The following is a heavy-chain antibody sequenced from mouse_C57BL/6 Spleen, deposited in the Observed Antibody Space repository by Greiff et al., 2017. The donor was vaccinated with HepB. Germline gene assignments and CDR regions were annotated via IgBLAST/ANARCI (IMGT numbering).Heavy chain of an antibody. V-gene: IGHV1-55*01. Sequence: VQLQQPGAELVKPGASVKMSCKASGYTFTSYWITWVKQRPGQGLEWIGDIYPGSGSTNYNEKFKSKATLTVDTSSSTAYMQLSSLTSEDSAVYYCARDILTRHDYPWFAYWGQGTLGTVSA. CDR1: GYTFTSYW. CDR3: ARDILTRHDYPWFAY. D-gene: IGHD2-4*01. CDR2: IYPGSGST. J-gene: IGHJ3*01.